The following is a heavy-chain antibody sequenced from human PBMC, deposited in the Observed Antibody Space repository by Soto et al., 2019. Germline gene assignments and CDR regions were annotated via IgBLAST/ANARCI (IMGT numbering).Heavy chain of an antibody. CDR1: GFTFSSYA. V-gene: IGHV3-30-3*01. J-gene: IGHJ4*02. D-gene: IGHD5-18*01. Sequence: QVQLVESGGGVVQPGRSLRLSCAASGFTFSSYAMHWVRQAPGKGLEWVAVISYDGSNKYYADSVKGRFTISRDNSKNTLYLQMNSLRAEDTAVYYCAREGGYSYGHLDYWGQGTLVTVSS. CDR3: AREGGYSYGHLDY. CDR2: ISYDGSNK.